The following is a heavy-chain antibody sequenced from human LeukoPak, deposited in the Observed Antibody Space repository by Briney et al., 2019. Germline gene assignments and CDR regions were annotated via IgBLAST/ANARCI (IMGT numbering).Heavy chain of an antibody. D-gene: IGHD6-6*01. J-gene: IGHJ4*02. V-gene: IGHV3-53*05. CDR3: ARDKGTSYLSSFDY. CDR2: IYSGGNT. Sequence: PGGSLRLSCAASGFTVSSNYMSWVRQAPEKGLEWLSIIYSGGNTYYADSVKGRFTISRDNSKNTLYLQMNSLRAADTAVYYCARDKGTSYLSSFDYWGQGTLVTVSS. CDR1: GFTVSSNY.